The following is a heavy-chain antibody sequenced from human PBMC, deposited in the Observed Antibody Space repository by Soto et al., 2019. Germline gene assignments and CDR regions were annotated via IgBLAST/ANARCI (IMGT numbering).Heavy chain of an antibody. V-gene: IGHV3-23*01. D-gene: IGHD3-10*01. CDR1: GFTFNNYA. J-gene: IGHJ4*02. Sequence: EVQLLESGGGLVQPGGSLRLSCAASGFTFNNYAMTWVRQAPGKGLEWVSAISGGGVTTSYADSVKGRFTVSRDGSKNTLYLQMSSLRAEDTALYYCAKGRGGSGSLTPRVDVWGQGTLVTVSS. CDR3: AKGRGGSGSLTPRVDV. CDR2: ISGGGVTT.